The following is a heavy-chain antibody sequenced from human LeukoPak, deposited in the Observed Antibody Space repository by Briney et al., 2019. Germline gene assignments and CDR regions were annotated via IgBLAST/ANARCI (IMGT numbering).Heavy chain of an antibody. Sequence: SETLSLTCAVYGVSFSGYYWSWIRQPPGKGLEWIGEINHSGSTNYNPSLKSRVTISVDTPKNQFSLKLSSVTAADTAVYYGARDHGFWSGYGSSRKPYYFDYWGQGTLVTVSS. CDR1: GVSFSGYY. J-gene: IGHJ4*02. CDR3: ARDHGFWSGYGSSRKPYYFDY. V-gene: IGHV4-34*01. D-gene: IGHD3-3*01. CDR2: INHSGST.